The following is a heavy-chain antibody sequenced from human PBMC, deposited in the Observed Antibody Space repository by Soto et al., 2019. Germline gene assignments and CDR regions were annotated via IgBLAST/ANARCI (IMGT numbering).Heavy chain of an antibody. CDR3: ARRIPAGYFDY. CDR1: GGSFRGYY. CDR2: INQSGST. D-gene: IGHD2-15*01. Sequence: SETLSLTCAVYGGSFRGYYWSWIRQPPGKGLEWIGEINQSGSTNYNPSLKSRVTISVDTSKNQFSLKLSSVTAADTAVYYCARRIPAGYFDYWGQGTLVTVSS. J-gene: IGHJ4*02. V-gene: IGHV4-34*01.